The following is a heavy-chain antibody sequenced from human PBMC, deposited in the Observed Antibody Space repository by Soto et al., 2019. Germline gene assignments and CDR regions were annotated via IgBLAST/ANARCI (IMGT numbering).Heavy chain of an antibody. CDR3: ARDGEGIVVVPAASHYYYYMDV. Sequence: GGSLILSCAASGFTFSSYGMHGVRQAPGKGLEWVAVIWYDGSNKYYADSVKGRFTISRDNSKNTLYLQMNSLRAEDTAVYYCARDGEGIVVVPAASHYYYYMDVWGKGTTVTVSS. D-gene: IGHD2-2*01. CDR2: IWYDGSNK. CDR1: GFTFSSYG. J-gene: IGHJ6*03. V-gene: IGHV3-33*01.